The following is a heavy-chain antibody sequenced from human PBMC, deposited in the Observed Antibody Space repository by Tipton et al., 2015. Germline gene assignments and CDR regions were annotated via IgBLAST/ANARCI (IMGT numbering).Heavy chain of an antibody. CDR2: IFYSGST. CDR3: ARDLEHGMDV. Sequence: TLSLTCTVSGGSVTSGSYYWSWIRQPPGKGLEWIGYIFYSGSTNYNPSLKSRLTISVDTSKNQFSLKMSSVTAADTAVYFCARDLEHGMDVWGQGTTVTVS. CDR1: GGSVTSGSYY. V-gene: IGHV4-61*01. J-gene: IGHJ6*02.